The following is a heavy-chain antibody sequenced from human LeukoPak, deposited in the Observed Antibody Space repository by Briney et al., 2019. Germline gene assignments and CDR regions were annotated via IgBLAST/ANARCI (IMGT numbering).Heavy chain of an antibody. D-gene: IGHD4-11*01. V-gene: IGHV3-33*06. CDR1: GFTFSHFG. J-gene: IGHJ4*02. CDR3: AKDAQRGFDYSNSLEK. Sequence: GGSPRLSCAASGFTFSHFGMHWVRQAPGKGLEWVAVIWNDGSSRYYADSVKGRFTVSRDNSQNTVYLQMNSLTPDDTGVYYCAKDAQRGFDYSNSLEKWGQGTLVIVSS. CDR2: IWNDGSSR.